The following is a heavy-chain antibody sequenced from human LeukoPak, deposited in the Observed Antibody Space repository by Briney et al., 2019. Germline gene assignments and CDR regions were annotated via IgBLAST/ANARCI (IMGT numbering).Heavy chain of an antibody. D-gene: IGHD1-26*01. CDR3: VRNKVGARYFDS. CDR2: MNPNSGNT. V-gene: IGHV1-8*01. J-gene: IGHJ4*02. CDR1: GYTFTSYD. Sequence: ASVKVSCKASGYTFTSYDINWVRQATGQGLEWMGWMNPNSGNTGYAQKFQGRVTMTRNASISTAYMELNSLRSEDTAVYYCVRNKVGARYFDSWGQGTLVTVSS.